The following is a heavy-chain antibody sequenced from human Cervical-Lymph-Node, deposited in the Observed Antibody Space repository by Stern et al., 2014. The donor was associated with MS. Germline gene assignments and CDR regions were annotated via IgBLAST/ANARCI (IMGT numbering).Heavy chain of an antibody. V-gene: IGHV5-51*01. CDR1: GYNFTTYW. J-gene: IGHJ1*01. Sequence: VQLVQSGAEVKQPGESLKISCKGSGYNFTTYWIAWVRQMPGSGLEWMGLIYPGGSQPRYRPSFHGQLTMSADTYLSNGYLQWSSLKASDTAIYYCARPSNSGLFLHHWGQGTLVTVSS. CDR2: IYPGGSQP. CDR3: ARPSNSGLFLHH. D-gene: IGHD6-19*01.